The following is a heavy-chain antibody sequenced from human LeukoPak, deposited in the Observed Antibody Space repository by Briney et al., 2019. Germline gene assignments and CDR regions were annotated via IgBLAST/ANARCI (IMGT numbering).Heavy chain of an antibody. CDR1: GFTFSNYG. J-gene: IGHJ4*02. CDR3: AKGGIAAVNAPDY. CDR2: ISYDGTNK. Sequence: GGSLRLSCAASGFTFSNYGMHWVRQAPGKGLEWVAVISYDGTNKYYADSVKGRFTISRDNSKNTLYLQMNSLRAEDTAVYYCAKGGIAAVNAPDYWGQGTLVTVSS. V-gene: IGHV3-30*18. D-gene: IGHD6-13*01.